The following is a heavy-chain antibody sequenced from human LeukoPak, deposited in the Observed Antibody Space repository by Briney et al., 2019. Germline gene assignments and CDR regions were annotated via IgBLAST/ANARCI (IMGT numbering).Heavy chain of an antibody. V-gene: IGHV3-9*01. CDR2: ISWNSGSI. CDR1: GFTFDDYA. J-gene: IGHJ4*02. D-gene: IGHD4-17*01. CDR3: AKVRGDYDHYFDY. Sequence: AGGSLRLSCAASGFTFDDYAMHWVRQAPGKGLEWVSGISWNSGSIGYADSVKGRFTISRDNAKNSLHLQMNSLRAEDTALYYCAKVRGDYDHYFDYWGQGTLVTVSS.